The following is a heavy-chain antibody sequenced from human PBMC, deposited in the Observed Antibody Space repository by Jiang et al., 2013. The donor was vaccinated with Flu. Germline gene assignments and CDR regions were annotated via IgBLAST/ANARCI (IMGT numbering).Heavy chain of an antibody. CDR1: GGTFSSYA. CDR2: IIPIFGTA. Sequence: VQLVESGAEVKKPGSSVKVSCKASGGTFSSYAISWVRQAPGQGLEWMGGIIPIFGTANYAQKFQGRVTITADESTSTAYMELSSLRSEDTAVYYCARGPEIVVVAGVRTYYFDYWGQGTLVTVSS. J-gene: IGHJ4*02. CDR3: ARGPEIVVVAGVRTYYFDY. D-gene: IGHD2-15*01. V-gene: IGHV1-69*01.